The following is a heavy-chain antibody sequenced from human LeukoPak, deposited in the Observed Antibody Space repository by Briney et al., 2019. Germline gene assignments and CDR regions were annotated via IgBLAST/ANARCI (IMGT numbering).Heavy chain of an antibody. Sequence: GGSLRLSCAASGFTFSSYPMNWVRQAPGKGLEWVSYISTSSSTIYYADSVKGRFTISRDNAKNSLYLQMNSLRAEDTAVYYCARGNRFGNDAFDIWGQGTMVTVSS. D-gene: IGHD3-10*01. CDR1: GFTFSSYP. CDR3: ARGNRFGNDAFDI. J-gene: IGHJ3*02. V-gene: IGHV3-48*01. CDR2: ISTSSSTI.